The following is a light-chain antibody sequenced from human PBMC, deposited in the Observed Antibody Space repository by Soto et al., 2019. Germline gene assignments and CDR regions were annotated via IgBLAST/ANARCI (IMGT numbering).Light chain of an antibody. CDR2: KAS. Sequence: DIQMTQSPSTLSASVGDRVTITCRASQTISTLLAWYQQRPGKAPNLLIYKASSLESGVPSRFSGSGSGTEFTLTISSLQPDYFATYSSQQYSISPWTFGQGTMVDI. V-gene: IGKV1-5*03. CDR1: QTISTL. J-gene: IGKJ1*01. CDR3: QQYSISPWT.